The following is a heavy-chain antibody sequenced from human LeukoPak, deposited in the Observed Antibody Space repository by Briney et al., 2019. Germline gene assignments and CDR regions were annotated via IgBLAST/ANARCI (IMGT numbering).Heavy chain of an antibody. CDR3: VAGYTSYYFDY. V-gene: IGHV4-59*08. J-gene: IGHJ4*02. D-gene: IGHD5-18*01. CDR1: GDSLSSYY. Sequence: SETLSLTCTVSGDSLSSYYWSWIRQPPGKGLEGIGYIHYSGSTNCHPPLKSRVTISVDTPKNQFSLRLSSVTAADTAVYYCVAGYTSYYFDYWGQGILVTVSS. CDR2: IHYSGST.